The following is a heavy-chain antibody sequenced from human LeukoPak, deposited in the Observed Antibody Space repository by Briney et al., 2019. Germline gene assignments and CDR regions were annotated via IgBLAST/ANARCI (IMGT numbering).Heavy chain of an antibody. CDR3: AKDARISMIVVVRGARPYYFDY. CDR2: ISGSGGST. Sequence: GGSLRLSCAASGFTFSSYAMSWVPQAPGKGLEWVSAISGSGGSTYYADSVKGRFTISRDNSKNTLYLQMNSLRAEDTAVYYCAKDARISMIVVVRGARPYYFDYWGQGTLVTVSS. J-gene: IGHJ4*02. D-gene: IGHD3-22*01. V-gene: IGHV3-23*01. CDR1: GFTFSSYA.